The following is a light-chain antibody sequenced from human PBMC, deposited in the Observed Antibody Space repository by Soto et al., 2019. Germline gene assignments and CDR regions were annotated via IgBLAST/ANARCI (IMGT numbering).Light chain of an antibody. CDR2: GAS. CDR1: QSVSSS. Sequence: EIVMTQSPATLSVSPGERATLSCRASQSVSSSLAWYQQTPGQAPRLLIFGASTRATGIPARFSGSGSGTEFTLTISSLQSEDFAVYYCQQYDNWLGTFGQGTKVDI. V-gene: IGKV3D-15*01. CDR3: QQYDNWLGT. J-gene: IGKJ1*01.